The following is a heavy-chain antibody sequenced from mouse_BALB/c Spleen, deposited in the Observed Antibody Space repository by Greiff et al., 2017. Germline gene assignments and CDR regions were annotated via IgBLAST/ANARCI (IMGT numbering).Heavy chain of an antibody. CDR3: ARRYYGGAMDY. V-gene: IGHV5-4*02. J-gene: IGHJ4*01. D-gene: IGHD1-1*01. CDR2: ISDGGSYT. CDR1: GFTFSDYY. Sequence: DVKLVESGGGLVKPGGSLKLSCAASGFTFSDYYMYWVRQTPEKRLEWVATISDGGSYTYYPDSVKGRFTISRDNAKNNLYLQMSSLKSEDTAMYYCARRYYGGAMDYWGQGTSVTVSS.